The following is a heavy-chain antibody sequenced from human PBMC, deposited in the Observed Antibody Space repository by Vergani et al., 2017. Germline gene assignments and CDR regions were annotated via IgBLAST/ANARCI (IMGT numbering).Heavy chain of an antibody. J-gene: IGHJ4*02. V-gene: IGHV4-38-2*01. CDR2: IYHSGST. CDR3: ARFYGSGSYYSGGNSYYFDY. Sequence: QVHLQESGPGVVKPSETLSLTCAVSGYSISSGYYWGWIRQPPGKGLEWIGSIYHSGSTYYNPSLKSRVTISVDTSKNQFSLKLSSVTAADTAVYYCARFYGSGSYYSGGNSYYFDYWGQGTLVTVSS. D-gene: IGHD3-10*01. CDR1: GYSISSGYY.